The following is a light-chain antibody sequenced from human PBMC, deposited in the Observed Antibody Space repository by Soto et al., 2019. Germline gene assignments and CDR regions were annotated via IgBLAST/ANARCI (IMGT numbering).Light chain of an antibody. J-gene: IGKJ2*01. CDR3: QQYGSSPPYT. CDR1: QSVSNNY. CDR2: GAS. V-gene: IGKV3-20*01. Sequence: EIVLTQSAGTLSLSPGERATLSCRASQSVSNNYLAWYQKKPGQAPRLLIYGASTRASDIPERFSDSGSGTDFTLTISRLEPEDFAVYYCQQYGSSPPYTFGQGTKLQIK.